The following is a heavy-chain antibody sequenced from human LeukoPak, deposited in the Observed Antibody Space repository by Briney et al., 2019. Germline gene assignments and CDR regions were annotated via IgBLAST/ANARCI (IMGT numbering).Heavy chain of an antibody. Sequence: KPSETLSLTCTVSGNSISTGNYYWSWIRQPPGKGLEWIGYIFHSGSTYYNPSLTSRVTLSVDTSKNQFSLNLTSVTAADTAIYYCARGYSVDYWGQGTLVTVSS. CDR1: GNSISTGNYY. D-gene: IGHD2-15*01. V-gene: IGHV4-30-2*01. CDR3: ARGYSVDY. CDR2: IFHSGST. J-gene: IGHJ4*02.